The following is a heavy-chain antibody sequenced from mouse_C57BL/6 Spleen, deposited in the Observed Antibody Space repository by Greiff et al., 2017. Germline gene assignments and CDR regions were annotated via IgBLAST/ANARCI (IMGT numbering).Heavy chain of an antibody. J-gene: IGHJ3*01. V-gene: IGHV1-18*01. CDR1: GYTFTDYN. D-gene: IGHD2-2*01. CDR2: INPNNGGT. Sequence: VQLQQSGPELVKPGASVKIPCKASGYTFTDYNMDWVKQSPGKSLEWIGDINPNNGGTIYNQKFKGKATLTVDKSSNTAYMERRSLTSEDTAVYYCAGSEGYAWFAYWGQGTLVTVSA. CDR3: AGSEGYAWFAY.